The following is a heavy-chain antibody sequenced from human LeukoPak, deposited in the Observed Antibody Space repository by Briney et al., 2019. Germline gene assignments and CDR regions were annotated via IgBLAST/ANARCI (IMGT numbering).Heavy chain of an antibody. Sequence: SETLSLTCTVSGGSISSYYWSWIRQPPGKGLEWIGYIYYSGSTNYNPSLKSRVTISVDTSKNQFSLKLSSVTAADTAVCYCARDFPYCSGGSCLLWWGQGTLVTVSS. V-gene: IGHV4-59*01. CDR2: IYYSGST. CDR1: GGSISSYY. J-gene: IGHJ4*02. CDR3: ARDFPYCSGGSCLLW. D-gene: IGHD2-15*01.